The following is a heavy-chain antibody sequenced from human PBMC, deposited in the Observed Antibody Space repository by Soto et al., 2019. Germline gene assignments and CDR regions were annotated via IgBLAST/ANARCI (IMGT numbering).Heavy chain of an antibody. Sequence: GGSLRLSCAASGFTFSSYAMHWVRQAPGKGLEWVAVISYDGSNKYYADSVKGRFTISRDNSKNTLYLQMNSLRAEDTAVYYCARDSSGYYRGPFDYWGQGTLVTVSS. D-gene: IGHD3-22*01. CDR1: GFTFSSYA. CDR3: ARDSSGYYRGPFDY. V-gene: IGHV3-30-3*01. CDR2: ISYDGSNK. J-gene: IGHJ4*02.